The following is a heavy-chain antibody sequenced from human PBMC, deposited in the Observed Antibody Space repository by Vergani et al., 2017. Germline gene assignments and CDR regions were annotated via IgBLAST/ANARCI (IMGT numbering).Heavy chain of an antibody. V-gene: IGHV3-30-3*01. CDR2: ISYDGSNK. Sequence: QVQLVESGGGVVQPGRSLRLSCTVSGITFSDYAFHWVRQAPGKGVEWVAVISYDGSNKYYADSVRGRFTIPRDNSKNTLYLQMNSLTTEDTAMYYCAKGAPNLGSGGLYFCFHYWGQGTRVTVSS. CDR3: AKGAPNLGSGGLYFCFHY. CDR1: GITFSDYA. D-gene: IGHD3-10*01. J-gene: IGHJ4*02.